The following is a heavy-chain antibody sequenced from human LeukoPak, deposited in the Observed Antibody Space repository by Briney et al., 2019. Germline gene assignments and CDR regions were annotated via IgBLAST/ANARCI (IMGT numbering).Heavy chain of an antibody. J-gene: IGHJ6*03. CDR2: IIPIFGTA. V-gene: IGHV1-69*13. Sequence: SVKVSCKASGGTFSSYAISWVRQAPGQGLEWMGGIIPIFGTANYAQKFQGRVTITADESTSTAYMELSSLRSEDTAVYYCARDRLLEDRHYYSYYYMDVWGKGTTVTVSS. CDR1: GGTFSSYA. CDR3: ARDRLLEDRHYYSYYYMDV. D-gene: IGHD1-1*01.